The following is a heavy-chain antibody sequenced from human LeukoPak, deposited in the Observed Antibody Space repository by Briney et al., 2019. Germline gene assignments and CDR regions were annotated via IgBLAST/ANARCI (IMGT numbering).Heavy chain of an antibody. Sequence: SQTLSLTCAISGDSVSSNTASWNWIRQSPSRGLEWLGRTYYRSKWYNDYALSVRSRITINPDASRNQFSLDLNSVTPEDTAIYYCVGGSGTFDYWGQGTLVTVSS. CDR2: TYYRSKWYN. CDR1: GDSVSSNTAS. CDR3: VGGSGTFDY. D-gene: IGHD1-7*01. V-gene: IGHV6-1*01. J-gene: IGHJ4*02.